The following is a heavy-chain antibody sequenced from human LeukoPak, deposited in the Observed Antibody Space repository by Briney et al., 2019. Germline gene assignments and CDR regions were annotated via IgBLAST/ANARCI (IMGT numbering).Heavy chain of an antibody. CDR1: GGSISRGGYY. D-gene: IGHD3-22*01. CDR2: IFYSGST. V-gene: IGHV4-31*03. CDR3: ASSFDSRPHYYDSSGYYFFDY. J-gene: IGHJ4*02. Sequence: PSETLSLTCTVSGGSISRGGYYWSWIRHHPGKGLEWFGYIFYSGSTHYNPSLKSRLPISVHTSKHQFSRKLSSVTAADAAVFYYASSFDSRPHYYDSSGYYFFDYWGQGTLVTVSS.